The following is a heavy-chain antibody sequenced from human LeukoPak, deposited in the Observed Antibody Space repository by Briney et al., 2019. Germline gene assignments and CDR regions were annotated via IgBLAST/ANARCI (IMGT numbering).Heavy chain of an antibody. J-gene: IGHJ4*02. CDR3: ARHDYGDYGGGGYFDY. CDR1: GGSISSSSYY. Sequence: SETLSLTCTVSGGSISSSSYYWGWIRQPPGKGLEWIGSIYYSGSTYYNPSLKSRVTISVDTHKNQFYLKLSSVTAADTAVYYCARHDYGDYGGGGYFDYWGQGTLVTVSS. D-gene: IGHD4-17*01. CDR2: IYYSGST. V-gene: IGHV4-39*01.